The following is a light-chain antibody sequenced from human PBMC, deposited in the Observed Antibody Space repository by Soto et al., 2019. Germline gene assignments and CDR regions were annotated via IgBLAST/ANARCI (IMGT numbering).Light chain of an antibody. CDR3: QQYVTSSPRT. Sequence: EIVLTQSPATLSLSPGERATLSCRASQTVSSYLAWYRQKPAQAPRLLIYDASNRATGIPARFSGSGSGTDFTLTITRLEPEDFAVYYCQQYVTSSPRTFGQGTKVDIK. J-gene: IGKJ1*01. CDR2: DAS. V-gene: IGKV3-11*01. CDR1: QTVSSY.